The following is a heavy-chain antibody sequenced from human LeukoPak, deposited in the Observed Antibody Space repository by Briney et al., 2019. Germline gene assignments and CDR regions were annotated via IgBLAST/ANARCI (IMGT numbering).Heavy chain of an antibody. J-gene: IGHJ4*02. CDR2: TYYRSKWYN. D-gene: IGHD6-19*01. CDR3: ARGSGQWLADPFDY. V-gene: IGHV6-1*01. Sequence: SQALSVTCAISGDSVSSNSAAWNWIRQSPSRGLEWLGRTYYRSKWYNDYAVSVKSRITINPDTSKNQFSLQLNSVTPEDTAVYYCARGSGQWLADPFDYWGQGTLVTVSS. CDR1: GDSVSSNSAA.